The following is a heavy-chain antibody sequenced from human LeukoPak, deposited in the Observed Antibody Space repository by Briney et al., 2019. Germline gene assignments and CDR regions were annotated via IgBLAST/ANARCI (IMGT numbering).Heavy chain of an antibody. CDR2: INHSGST. CDR3: ARSARFLEWLLSQPENSFDY. CDR1: GGSFSGYY. J-gene: IGHJ4*02. V-gene: IGHV4-34*01. Sequence: KPSETLSLTCAVYGGSFSGYYWSWIRQPPGKGLEWIGEINHSGSTNYNPSLKSRVTMSVDTSKNQFSLKLNSVTAADTAVYYCARSARFLEWLLSQPENSFDYWGQGTLVTVSS. D-gene: IGHD3-3*01.